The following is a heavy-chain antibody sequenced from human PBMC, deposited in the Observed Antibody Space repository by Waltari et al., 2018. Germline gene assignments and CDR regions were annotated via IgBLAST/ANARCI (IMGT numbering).Heavy chain of an antibody. D-gene: IGHD6-19*01. V-gene: IGHV3-48*03. CDR2: ISSSGSTI. CDR3: ARASGWWYFDY. Sequence: EVQLVESGGGLVQPGGSLRLSCAASGFPFRSYEMTWVRQAPGKGLEWVSYISSSGSTIYYADSVKGRFTISRDNAKNSLYLQMNSLRAEDTAVYYCARASGWWYFDYWGQGTLVTVSS. J-gene: IGHJ4*02. CDR1: GFPFRSYE.